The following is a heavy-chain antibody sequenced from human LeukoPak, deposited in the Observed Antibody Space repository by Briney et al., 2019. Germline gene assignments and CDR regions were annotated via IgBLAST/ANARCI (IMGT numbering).Heavy chain of an antibody. CDR1: GFTFSSYG. Sequence: GGSLRLSCAASGFTFSSYGMHWVRQAPGKGLEWVAVIWYDGSNKYYADSVKGRFTISRDNSKNTLYLQMNSLRAEDTAVYYCAREAVVVVAATEYNWFDPWGQGTLVTVSS. CDR2: IWYDGSNK. CDR3: AREAVVVVAATEYNWFDP. D-gene: IGHD2-15*01. J-gene: IGHJ5*02. V-gene: IGHV3-33*01.